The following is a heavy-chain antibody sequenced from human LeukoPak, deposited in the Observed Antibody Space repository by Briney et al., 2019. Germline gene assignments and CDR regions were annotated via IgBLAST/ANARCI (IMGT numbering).Heavy chain of an antibody. D-gene: IGHD3-22*01. V-gene: IGHV3-21*01. CDR3: ASLTFYDSSGYPYMDV. CDR1: GFTFSSYS. CDR2: ISSSSSYI. J-gene: IGHJ6*03. Sequence: GGSLRLSCAASGFTFSSYSMNCVRQAPGKGLEWVSSISSSSSYIYYADSVKCRFTISRDNAKDSLYLQMNSLRAEDTAVYYCASLTFYDSSGYPYMDVWGKGTTVTVSS.